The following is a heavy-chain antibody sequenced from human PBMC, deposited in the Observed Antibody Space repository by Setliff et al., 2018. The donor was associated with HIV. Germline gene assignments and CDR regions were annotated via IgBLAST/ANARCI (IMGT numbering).Heavy chain of an antibody. Sequence: SETLSLTCTVSGGSISNYYWSWIRQPPGKGLEWIGYIYDSGSTNYNPSLKSRVTISVDTSRNQFSLKLSSVTAADTAVYYCARGAYDYVWGSYRALDYWGQGTLVTVSS. CDR3: ARGAYDYVWGSYRALDY. CDR1: GGSISNYY. V-gene: IGHV4-59*01. CDR2: IYDSGST. J-gene: IGHJ4*02. D-gene: IGHD3-16*02.